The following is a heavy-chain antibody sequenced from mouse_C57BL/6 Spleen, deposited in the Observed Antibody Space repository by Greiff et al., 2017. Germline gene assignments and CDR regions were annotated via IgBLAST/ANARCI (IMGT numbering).Heavy chain of an antibody. CDR1: GYTFTSYW. D-gene: IGHD1-1*01. CDR3: ARPYGSSPQAWFAY. CDR2: IYPSDSET. V-gene: IGHV1-61*01. J-gene: IGHJ3*01. Sequence: VQLQQPGAELVRPGSSVKLSCKASGYTFTSYWMDWVKQRPGQGLEWIGNIYPSDSETHYNQKFKDKATLTVDKSSSTAYMQLSSLTSEDSAVYYCARPYGSSPQAWFAYWGQGTLVTVSA.